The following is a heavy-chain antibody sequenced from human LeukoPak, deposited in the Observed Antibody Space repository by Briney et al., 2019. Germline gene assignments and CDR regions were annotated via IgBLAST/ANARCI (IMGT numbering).Heavy chain of an antibody. CDR1: GFTFSSYW. D-gene: IGHD3-3*01. CDR2: INSDGSST. J-gene: IGHJ4*02. CDR3: AASTIFGVVISDY. Sequence: HPGGSLRLSCAASGFTFSSYWMHWVRQAPGKGLVWVSRINSDGSSTSYADSVKGRFTISRDNAKNTLYLQMNSLRAEDTAVYYCAASTIFGVVISDYWGQGTLVTVSS. V-gene: IGHV3-74*01.